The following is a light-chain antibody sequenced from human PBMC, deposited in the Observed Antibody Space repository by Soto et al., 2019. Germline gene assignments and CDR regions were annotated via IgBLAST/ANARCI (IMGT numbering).Light chain of an antibody. J-gene: IGLJ7*01. CDR1: SSNIGSNT. Sequence: QSVLTQPPSASGTPGQRVTISCSGGSSNIGSNTVQWYQQLPGTAPKLLIYSSDQRPSGVPDRFSGSKSGTSASLAIGGLQSEDEADYYCATWDDSLTDVLFGRGTQLTVL. CDR3: ATWDDSLTDVL. V-gene: IGLV1-44*01. CDR2: SSD.